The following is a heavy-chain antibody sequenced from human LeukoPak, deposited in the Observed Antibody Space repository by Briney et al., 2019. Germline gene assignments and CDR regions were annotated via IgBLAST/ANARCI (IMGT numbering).Heavy chain of an antibody. D-gene: IGHD6-13*01. V-gene: IGHV3-30-3*01. J-gene: IGHJ5*02. CDR1: GFTFSSYA. Sequence: GGSLRLSCAASGFTFSSYAMHWVRQAPGKGLEWVAVISYDGSNKYYADSVKGRFTISRDNSKNTLYLQMNSLRAEDTAVYYCVRGSPSSWPKVFDPWGQGTLVTVSS. CDR3: VRGSPSSWPKVFDP. CDR2: ISYDGSNK.